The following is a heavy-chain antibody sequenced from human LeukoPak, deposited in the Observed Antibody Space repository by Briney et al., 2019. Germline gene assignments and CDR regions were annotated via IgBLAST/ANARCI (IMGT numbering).Heavy chain of an antibody. J-gene: IGHJ6*03. V-gene: IGHV1-8*03. D-gene: IGHD4-11*01. CDR2: MNPNSGNT. CDR1: GYTFTSYG. CDR3: ARGLRVRVQYPTRYYYYMDV. Sequence: ASVKVSCKASGYTFTSYGINWVRQATGQGLEWMGWMNPNSGNTGYAQKFQGRVTITRNTSISTAYMELSSLRSEDTAVYYCARGLRVRVQYPTRYYYYMDVWGKGTTVTVSS.